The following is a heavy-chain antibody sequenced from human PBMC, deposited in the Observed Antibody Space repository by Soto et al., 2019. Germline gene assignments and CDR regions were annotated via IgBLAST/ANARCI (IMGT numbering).Heavy chain of an antibody. CDR3: ARGGITGTTSDY. Sequence: LSLTCAASGFTFSSYWMSWVRQAPGKGLEWVANIKQDGSEKYYVDSVKGRFTISRDNAKNSLYLQMNSLRAEDTAVYYCARGGITGTTSDYWGQGTLVTVSS. J-gene: IGHJ4*02. CDR1: GFTFSSYW. D-gene: IGHD1-7*01. V-gene: IGHV3-7*01. CDR2: IKQDGSEK.